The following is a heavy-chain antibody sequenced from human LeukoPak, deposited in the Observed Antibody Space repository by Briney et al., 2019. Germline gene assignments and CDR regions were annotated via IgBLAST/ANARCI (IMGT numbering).Heavy chain of an antibody. J-gene: IGHJ3*02. V-gene: IGHV3-48*04. CDR1: GFTFSNSW. CDR2: ISSSGSTI. CDR3: ARAARYCGGDCYSGAFDI. D-gene: IGHD2-21*02. Sequence: GGSLRLSCAASGFTFSNSWMSWVRQAPGKGLEWVSYISSSGSTIYYADSVKGRFTISRDNAKNSLYLQMNSLRAEDTAVYYCARAARYCGGDCYSGAFDIWGQGTMVTVSS.